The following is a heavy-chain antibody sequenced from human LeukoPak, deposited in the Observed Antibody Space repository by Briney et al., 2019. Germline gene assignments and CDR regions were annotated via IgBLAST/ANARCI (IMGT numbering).Heavy chain of an antibody. J-gene: IGHJ4*02. CDR1: GGSISSSSYY. V-gene: IGHV4-39*01. CDR3: ARYVVYGSGFYYFDY. CDR2: INYSGST. D-gene: IGHD3-10*01. Sequence: PETLSLTCTVSGGSISSSSYYWSWIRQPPGKGLEWIATINYSGSTYYNPSLKSRVTISVDTSKNQFSLKLSSVTAADTTVYYCARYVVYGSGFYYFDYWGQGTLVTVSS.